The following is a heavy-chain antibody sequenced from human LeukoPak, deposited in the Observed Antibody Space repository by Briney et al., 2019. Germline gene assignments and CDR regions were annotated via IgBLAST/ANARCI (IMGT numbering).Heavy chain of an antibody. Sequence: GGSLRLSCAASGFTFSSYSMNWVRRAPGKGLEWVSSISRSATQKYYADSVKGRFTISRDNAKNSLHLQMNSLRVEDTALYYCTRVQDSDYEIDYWGQGTLVTVSP. V-gene: IGHV3-21*01. CDR3: TRVQDSDYEIDY. D-gene: IGHD5-12*01. CDR1: GFTFSSYS. J-gene: IGHJ4*02. CDR2: ISRSATQK.